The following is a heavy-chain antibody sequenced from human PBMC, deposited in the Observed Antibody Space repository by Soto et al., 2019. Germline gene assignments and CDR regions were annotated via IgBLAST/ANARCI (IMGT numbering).Heavy chain of an antibody. D-gene: IGHD2-2*01. CDR2: TVPILRIA. CDR3: ARVLAGHEAEGYDFQS. CDR1: GGTLSSYP. J-gene: IGHJ1*01. Sequence: QVQLVQSGAEVRKPESSVKVSCRASGGTLSSYPISWVRQAPGQGLEWMGRTVPILRIASYAQKFQGRVTIAADTSTHTAYMELSILTPEDTPVNYCARVLAGHEAEGYDFQSWGQGTLVFVSP. V-gene: IGHV1-69*02.